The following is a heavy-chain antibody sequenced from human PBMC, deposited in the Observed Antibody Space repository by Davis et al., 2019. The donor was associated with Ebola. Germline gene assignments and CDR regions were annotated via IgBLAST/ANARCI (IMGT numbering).Heavy chain of an antibody. CDR3: ARDRCGSCYSSYGMDV. CDR2: INPSGGST. CDR1: GYTFTGYY. V-gene: IGHV1-46*01. Sequence: AASVKVSCKASGYTFTGYYMHWVRQAPGQGLEWMGIINPSGGSTSYAQKFQGRVTMTRDTSTSTVYMELSSLRSEDTAVYYCARDRCGSCYSSYGMDVWGQGTTVTVSS. D-gene: IGHD2-15*01. J-gene: IGHJ6*02.